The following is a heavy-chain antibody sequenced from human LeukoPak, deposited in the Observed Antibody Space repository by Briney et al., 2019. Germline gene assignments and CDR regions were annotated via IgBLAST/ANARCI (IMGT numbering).Heavy chain of an antibody. D-gene: IGHD1-26*01. J-gene: IGHJ4*02. CDR3: AKDLGGTYYPFDY. CDR1: GFIFSSHV. CDR2: ISGSADIT. Sequence: PGGSLRLSCAASGFIFSSHVMSWVRQAPGKGLEWVSAISGSADITSYADSVKGRFTISRDNSKNTLHLQMNSLRGEDTAVYYCAKDLGGTYYPFDYWGQGTLVTVSS. V-gene: IGHV3-23*01.